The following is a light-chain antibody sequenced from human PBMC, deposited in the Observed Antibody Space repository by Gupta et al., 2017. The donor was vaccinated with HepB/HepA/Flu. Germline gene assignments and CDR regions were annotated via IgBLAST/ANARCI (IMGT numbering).Light chain of an antibody. J-gene: IGKJ2*01. V-gene: IGKV2-30*01. CDR2: KVS. Sequence: DVVLTQSPLSLPVTLGQPASISCTSSQSLVNTDGNTYFDWFHQGPGQSPRRLIYKVSNRDSGVPDRFSGSGSGTDFTLKISRGEAEDVGVYYCMQEKYWPNTFGQGTKMEIK. CDR1: QSLVNTDGNTY. CDR3: MQEKYWPNT.